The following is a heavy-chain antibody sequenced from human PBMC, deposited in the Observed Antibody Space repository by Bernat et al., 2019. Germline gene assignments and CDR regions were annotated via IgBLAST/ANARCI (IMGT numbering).Heavy chain of an antibody. CDR3: ARDRSGYDIDY. Sequence: QVHLVESGGGVVQPGRSLRLSCAASGFTFSIYSMHWVRQAPGKGLEWVAVVWYDGSNKYYADSVKGRFTISRDNSKNTLFLQMNSLRAEDTAVYYCARDRSGYDIDYWGQGTLVTVSS. V-gene: IGHV3-33*01. J-gene: IGHJ4*02. D-gene: IGHD5-12*01. CDR2: VWYDGSNK. CDR1: GFTFSIYS.